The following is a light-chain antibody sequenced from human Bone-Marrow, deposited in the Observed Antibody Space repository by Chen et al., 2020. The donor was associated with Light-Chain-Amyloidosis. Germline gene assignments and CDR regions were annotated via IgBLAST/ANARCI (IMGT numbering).Light chain of an antibody. Sequence: SYELTQPPSLSVSPVHTARITCSGDDLPTKYAYWYQQKPGQAPVLVIHRDTERPSGISERFSGSSSGTTATLTISGVQAEDEADYHCQSADSSGTYEVIFGGGTKLTVL. V-gene: IGLV3-25*03. J-gene: IGLJ2*01. CDR3: QSADSSGTYEVI. CDR1: DLPTKY. CDR2: RDT.